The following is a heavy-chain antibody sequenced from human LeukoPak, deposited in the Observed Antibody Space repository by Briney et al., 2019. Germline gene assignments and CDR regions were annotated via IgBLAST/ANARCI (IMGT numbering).Heavy chain of an antibody. CDR3: AKDRAEQWLPDY. CDR2: ISGSGGST. D-gene: IGHD6-19*01. Sequence: GGSLRLSCAASGFTFSSYAMGWVRQAPGKGLEWVSAISGSGGSTYYADSVKGRFTISRDNSKNTLYLQMNSLRAEDTAVYYCAKDRAEQWLPDYWGQGTLVTVSS. J-gene: IGHJ4*02. V-gene: IGHV3-23*01. CDR1: GFTFSSYA.